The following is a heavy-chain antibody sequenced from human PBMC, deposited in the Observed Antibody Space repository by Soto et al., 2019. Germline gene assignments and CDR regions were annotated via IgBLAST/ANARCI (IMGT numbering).Heavy chain of an antibody. CDR3: ARPNYGSGSHPDY. CDR2: ISYDGSKK. D-gene: IGHD3-10*01. V-gene: IGHV3-30-3*01. Sequence: QVQLVESGGGVVRPERSLRLSCAASGFTFSSYAMQWVRQAAGKGLVWVSVISYDGSKKYYADPEKGRFTISRDNSKHRLYLQMNSMTAQDTTGSYCARPNYGSGSHPDYWGQGTLVTVSS. J-gene: IGHJ4*02. CDR1: GFTFSSYA.